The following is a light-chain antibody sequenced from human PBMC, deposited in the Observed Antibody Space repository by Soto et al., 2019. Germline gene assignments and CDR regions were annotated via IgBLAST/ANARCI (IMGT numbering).Light chain of an antibody. J-gene: IGKJ1*01. CDR2: GAS. Sequence: EIVMTQSPATLSVSPGERATLSCRASQSVSSNLAWYQQKPGQAPRLLIYGASTRATGIPARFSGSGSGTEFTLTISSLQSEAFAVYYCQPYNNWPPWTFGQGTKVEIK. V-gene: IGKV3-15*01. CDR3: QPYNNWPPWT. CDR1: QSVSSN.